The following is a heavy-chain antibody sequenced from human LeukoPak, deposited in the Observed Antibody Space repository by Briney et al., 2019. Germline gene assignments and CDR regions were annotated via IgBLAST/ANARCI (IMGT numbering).Heavy chain of an antibody. V-gene: IGHV4-59*08. CDR3: ARQDTAMNYYYYGMDV. D-gene: IGHD5-18*01. CDR2: IYYSGST. J-gene: IGHJ6*02. CDR1: XXXISXXY. Sequence: SEXXXLTCXXSXXXISXXYXXWXRQPPGKGLEGIGYIYYSGSTNYNPSLKSRVTISVDTSKNQFSLKLSSVTAADTAVYYCARQDTAMNYYYYGMDVWGQGTTVTVSS.